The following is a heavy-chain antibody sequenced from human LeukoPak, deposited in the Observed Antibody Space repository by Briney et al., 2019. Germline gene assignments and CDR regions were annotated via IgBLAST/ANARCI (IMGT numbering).Heavy chain of an antibody. CDR2: IASDHTT. CDR1: GFTVSNYE. CDR3: AKDNTKRPY. J-gene: IGHJ4*02. Sequence: GGSLRLSCAASGFTVSNYEMNWVRQAPGKGLEWVSFIASDHTTYYADSVKGRYTLSRDNAKNSLYLQMNSLRAEDTAVYYCAKDNTKRPYWGQGTLVTVSS. V-gene: IGHV3-48*03. D-gene: IGHD1-1*01.